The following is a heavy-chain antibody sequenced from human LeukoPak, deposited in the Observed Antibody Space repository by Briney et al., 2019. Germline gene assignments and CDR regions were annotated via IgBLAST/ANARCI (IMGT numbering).Heavy chain of an antibody. CDR1: GFTFRSYS. CDR3: ARSIEEQLAPTDY. Sequence: GGSLRLSCAASGFTFRSYSMNWVRQAPGKGPEWVSYINSRSDAKYYADSVKGRFTVSRDDAENSLLLQMDDLRVDDTAVYYCARSIEEQLAPTDYWGQGTLVTVSS. CDR2: INSRSDAK. V-gene: IGHV3-48*01. J-gene: IGHJ4*02. D-gene: IGHD6-6*01.